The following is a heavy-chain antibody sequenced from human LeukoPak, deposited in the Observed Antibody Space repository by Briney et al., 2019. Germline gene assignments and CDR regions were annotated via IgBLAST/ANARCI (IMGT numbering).Heavy chain of an antibody. Sequence: ASVKVSCKASGYTFTGYYMHWVRQAPGQGLAWMGWINPNSGGTNYAQKFQGRVTMTRDTSISTAYMELSRLRSDDTAVYYCARDHDYVWGRYFDYWGQGTLVTVSS. J-gene: IGHJ4*02. CDR2: INPNSGGT. CDR3: ARDHDYVWGRYFDY. D-gene: IGHD3-16*01. V-gene: IGHV1-2*02. CDR1: GYTFTGYY.